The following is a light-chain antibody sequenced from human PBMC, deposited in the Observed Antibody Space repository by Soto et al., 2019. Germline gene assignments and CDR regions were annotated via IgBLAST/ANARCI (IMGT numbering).Light chain of an antibody. J-gene: IGKJ5*01. CDR2: DAS. CDR3: QQRQNWPPIT. V-gene: IGKV3-11*01. Sequence: ETVLTQSPATLSLSPGERATLSCRASQSVSRYLAWYQQKPGQAPRLLIYDASNRATGIPARFSGSGFGTDFTLTLSSLEPEDFAVYYCQQRQNWPPITFGQGTRLEIK. CDR1: QSVSRY.